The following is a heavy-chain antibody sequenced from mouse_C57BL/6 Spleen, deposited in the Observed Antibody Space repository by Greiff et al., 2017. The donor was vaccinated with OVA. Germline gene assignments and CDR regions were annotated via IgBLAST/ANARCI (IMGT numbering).Heavy chain of an antibody. J-gene: IGHJ3*01. CDR3: AREGTTAY. CDR1: GYTFTSYW. V-gene: IGHV1-69*01. Sequence: QVQLQQPGAELVMPGASVKLSCKASGYTFTSYWMHWVKQRPGQGLEWIGEIDPSDSYTNYNQKFKGKSTLTVDKSSSTAYMQLSSLTSEDSAVYYCAREGTTAYWGKGTRVIVSA. CDR2: IDPSDSYT. D-gene: IGHD2-12*01.